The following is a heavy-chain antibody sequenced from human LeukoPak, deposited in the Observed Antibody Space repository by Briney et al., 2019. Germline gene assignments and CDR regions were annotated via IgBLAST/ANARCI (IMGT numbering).Heavy chain of an antibody. CDR2: IWYDGGNK. D-gene: IGHD5-18*01. CDR1: GFTLSRFV. CDR3: AKDAYTYGSYYYYYYMDV. J-gene: IGHJ6*03. Sequence: GGSLTLSCSPSGFTLSRFVMHCVPQAPGRGLVWVAFIWYDGGNKYYADSVKGRFTISRDNSKNTLYLQRSSLRAEDTGVYYCAKDAYTYGSYYYYYYMDVWGKGTTVTASS. V-gene: IGHV3-30*02.